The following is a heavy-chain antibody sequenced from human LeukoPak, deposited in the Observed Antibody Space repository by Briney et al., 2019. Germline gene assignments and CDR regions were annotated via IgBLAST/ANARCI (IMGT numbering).Heavy chain of an antibody. V-gene: IGHV3-74*01. Sequence: GGTLRLSCAASGFTFSSYWMHWVRQAPGKGLVWVSRINSDGSSTSYADSVKGRFTISRDNAKNTLYLQMNSLRAEDTAVYYCARGGVWSGYYLGLWGQGTLVTVSS. CDR3: ARGGVWSGYYLGL. CDR1: GFTFSSYW. D-gene: IGHD3-3*01. J-gene: IGHJ4*02. CDR2: INSDGSST.